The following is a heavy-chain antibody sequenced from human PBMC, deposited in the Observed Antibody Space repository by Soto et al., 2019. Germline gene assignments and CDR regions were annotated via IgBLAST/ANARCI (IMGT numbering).Heavy chain of an antibody. D-gene: IGHD3-3*01. Sequence: GASVKVSCKASGYTFTSYYMHWVRQAPGQGLEWMGIINPSGGSTSYAQKFQGRVTMTRDTSTSTVYMELSSLRSEDTAVYYCARDGTKTALYYDFWSGYHSWFDPWGQGTLVTVSS. CDR3: ARDGTKTALYYDFWSGYHSWFDP. V-gene: IGHV1-46*01. CDR2: INPSGGST. J-gene: IGHJ5*02. CDR1: GYTFTSYY.